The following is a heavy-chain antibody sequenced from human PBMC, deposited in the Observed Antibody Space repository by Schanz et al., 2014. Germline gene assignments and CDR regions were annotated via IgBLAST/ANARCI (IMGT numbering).Heavy chain of an antibody. CDR2: IASGGSHT. Sequence: EVQLVESGGGLVEPGGSLRLSCEASGFTFSTSAMSWVRQAPGKGLEWVSTIASGGSHTFYADSVTGRFTISGDNSKNTLYLQMSSLRGEDTAVYYCAKAPYADYGYFHHWGQGTLVTVSS. CDR3: AKAPYADYGYFHH. CDR1: GFTFSTSA. J-gene: IGHJ4*02. D-gene: IGHD4-17*01. V-gene: IGHV3-23*04.